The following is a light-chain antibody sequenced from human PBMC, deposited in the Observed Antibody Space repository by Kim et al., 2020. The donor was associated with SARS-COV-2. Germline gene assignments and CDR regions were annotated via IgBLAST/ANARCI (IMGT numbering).Light chain of an antibody. CDR2: KAS. J-gene: IGKJ1*01. V-gene: IGKV1-5*03. CDR1: QSISSW. Sequence: DIQMTQTPSNLSASVGDRVTITCRASQSISSWLAWYQQKPGKAPKLLIYKASSLESGVPSRFSGSGSGTEFTLTISSLQPDDFATYYCQQYNSYLWTFGQGTKVDIK. CDR3: QQYNSYLWT.